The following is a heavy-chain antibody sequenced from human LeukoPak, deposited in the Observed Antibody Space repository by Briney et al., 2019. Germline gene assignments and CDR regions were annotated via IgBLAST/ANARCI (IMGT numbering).Heavy chain of an antibody. J-gene: IGHJ4*02. CDR1: RLTFSSYG. CDR3: ASDQGETGY. D-gene: IGHD3-10*01. V-gene: IGHV3-30*03. CDR2: ISYDGSNK. Sequence: PGGGLRLSCAASRLTFSSYGMHWVRQAPARGVEWVAVISYDGSNKYYADSVKGRFTISRDNSKNTLYLQMNSLRAEDTAVYYCASDQGETGYWGQGTLVTVSS.